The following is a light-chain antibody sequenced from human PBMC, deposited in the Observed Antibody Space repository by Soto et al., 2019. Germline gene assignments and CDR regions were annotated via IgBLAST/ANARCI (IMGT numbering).Light chain of an antibody. CDR2: KAS. V-gene: IGKV1-5*03. CDR1: QSISTW. CDR3: QQYNTYWT. Sequence: DIQMTQSPSTLSASVGDRVTITCRASQSISTWLAWYQQKAGKVPKLLIYKASSLESGVPSRFSGSGSGTEFTLTISSLEPDDFSTYYCQQYNTYWTFGQGTKVDIK. J-gene: IGKJ1*01.